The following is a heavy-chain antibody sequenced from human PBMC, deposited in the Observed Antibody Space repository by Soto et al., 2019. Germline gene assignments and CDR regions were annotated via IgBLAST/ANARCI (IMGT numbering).Heavy chain of an antibody. CDR1: GFSLSTSGVG. CDR3: AHRSSSGYLLNKHNDAFDI. Sequence: QITLKESGPTLVKPTQTLTLTCTFSGFSLSTSGVGVGWIRQPPGKALEWLALIYWDDDKRYSPSLKSRLTITKDTSKNQVVLTMTNMDPVDTATYYCAHRSSSGYLLNKHNDAFDIWGQGTMVTVSS. CDR2: IYWDDDK. V-gene: IGHV2-5*02. J-gene: IGHJ3*02. D-gene: IGHD3-22*01.